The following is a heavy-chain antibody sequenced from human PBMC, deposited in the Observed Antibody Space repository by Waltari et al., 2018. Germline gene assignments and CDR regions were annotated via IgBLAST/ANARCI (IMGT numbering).Heavy chain of an antibody. CDR1: GDSIPGHD. CDR3: ARTSASGGY. V-gene: IGHV4-4*09. D-gene: IGHD3-10*01. Sequence: QVQLRESGPGVLKPSETLSLICVVSGDSIPGHDYSWVRQSPGKGLEWIGCINGRQMSHHTYNPSLKSRLNISLETANHQFSLKMTSVTAADTAVYFCARTSASGGYWGPGTVITVSS. J-gene: IGHJ4*02. CDR2: INGRQMSHH.